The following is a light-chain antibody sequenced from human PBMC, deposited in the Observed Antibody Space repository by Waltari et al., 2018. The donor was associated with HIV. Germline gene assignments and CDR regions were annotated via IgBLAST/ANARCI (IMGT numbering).Light chain of an antibody. J-gene: IGLJ2*01. CDR3: SSYTRSTTLEV. CDR2: EVT. V-gene: IGLV2-14*01. Sequence: QSALTRPASVSESPGQSITISCTGSSSGLGAYNFVSWYQQHPGRAPKLIIYEVTNRPSGVSTRFSGSKSGNTASLTISGLQAEDEADYYCSSYTRSTTLEVFGGGTRLTVL. CDR1: SSGLGAYNF.